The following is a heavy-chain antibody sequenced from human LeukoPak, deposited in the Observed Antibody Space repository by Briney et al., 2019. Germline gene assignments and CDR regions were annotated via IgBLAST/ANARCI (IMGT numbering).Heavy chain of an antibody. CDR1: GGSISSYY. Sequence: SETLSLTRTVSGGSISSYYWSWIRQPPGKGLEWIGYIYYSGSTNYNPSLKSRVTISVDTSKNQFSLKVSSVTAADTAVYYCARGDGTGRSDYWGQGTLVTVSS. J-gene: IGHJ4*02. CDR3: ARGDGTGRSDY. D-gene: IGHD1/OR15-1a*01. CDR2: IYYSGST. V-gene: IGHV4-59*12.